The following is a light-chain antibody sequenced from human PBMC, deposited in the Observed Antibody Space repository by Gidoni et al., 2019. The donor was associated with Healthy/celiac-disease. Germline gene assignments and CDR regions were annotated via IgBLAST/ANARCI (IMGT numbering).Light chain of an antibody. CDR2: EVS. CDR3: SSYTSSSSYV. CDR1: SSDVGGYNY. Sequence: SALTQPASGSGSPAQSNIISCTGTSSDVGGYNYVAWYHQHPGKAPKLMIYEVSNRPSGVSNRFSGSKSGNTASLTISGLQAEDEAAYYCSSYTSSSSYVFGTGTKVTVL. V-gene: IGLV2-14*01. J-gene: IGLJ1*01.